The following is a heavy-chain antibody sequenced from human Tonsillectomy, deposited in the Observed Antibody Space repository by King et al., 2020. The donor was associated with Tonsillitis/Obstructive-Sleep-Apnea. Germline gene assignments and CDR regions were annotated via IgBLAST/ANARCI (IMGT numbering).Heavy chain of an antibody. CDR3: ASLFYDFWSGYDDAFDI. V-gene: IGHV3-30*04. J-gene: IGHJ3*02. D-gene: IGHD3-3*01. CDR2: ISYDGSNK. Sequence: VQLVESGGGVVQPGRSLRLSCAASGFTFSSYAMHWVRQALGKGLEWVAVISYDGSNKYYADSVKGRFTISRDNSKNTLYLQMNSLRAEDTAVYYCASLFYDFWSGYDDAFDIWGQGTMVTVSS. CDR1: GFTFSSYA.